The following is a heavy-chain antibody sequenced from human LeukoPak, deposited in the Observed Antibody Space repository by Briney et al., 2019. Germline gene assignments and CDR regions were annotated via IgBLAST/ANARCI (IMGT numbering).Heavy chain of an antibody. CDR1: GFHFRSYC. V-gene: IGHV3-30-3*01. Sequence: GALELFLGASGFHFRSYCMEWGRPAPGKGVGGGAGISYDGSNKYYADSVKGRFTISRDNSKNTLYLQMNSLRAEDTAVYYCAKAGRITMVRGVINWFDPWGQGTLVTVSS. J-gene: IGHJ5*02. CDR2: ISYDGSNK. D-gene: IGHD3-10*01. CDR3: AKAGRITMVRGVINWFDP.